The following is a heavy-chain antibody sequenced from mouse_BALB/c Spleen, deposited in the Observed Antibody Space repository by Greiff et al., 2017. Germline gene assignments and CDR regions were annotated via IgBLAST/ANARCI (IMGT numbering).Heavy chain of an antibody. CDR1: GFSLTSYG. Sequence: VKLMESGPGLVAPSQSLSITCTVSGFSLTSYGVHWVRQPPGKGLEWLGVIWAGGSTNYNSALMSRLSISKDNSKSQVFLKMNSLQTDDTAMYYCARDSYYCSSYDYFDYWGQGTTLTVSS. V-gene: IGHV2-9*02. CDR2: IWAGGST. J-gene: IGHJ2*01. CDR3: ARDSYYCSSYDYFDY. D-gene: IGHD1-1*01.